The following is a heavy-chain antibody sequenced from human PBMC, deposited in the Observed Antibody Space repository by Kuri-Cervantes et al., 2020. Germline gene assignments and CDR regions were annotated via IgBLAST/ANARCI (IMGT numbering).Heavy chain of an antibody. CDR1: GFTFSSYA. CDR2: ISYDGSNK. D-gene: IGHD6-6*01. Sequence: GGSLRLSCAASGFTFSSYAMHWVRQAPGKGLEWVAVISYDGSNKYYADSVKGRFTISRDNSKNTLYLQMNSLRAKDTAVYYCARGRNIAARPSGWYFDLWGRGTLVTVSS. J-gene: IGHJ2*01. CDR3: ARGRNIAARPSGWYFDL. V-gene: IGHV3-30*01.